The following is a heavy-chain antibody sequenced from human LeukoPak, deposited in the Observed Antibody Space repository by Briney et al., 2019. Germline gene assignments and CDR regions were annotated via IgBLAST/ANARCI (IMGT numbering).Heavy chain of an antibody. D-gene: IGHD3-3*01. V-gene: IGHV4-38-2*02. CDR2: IYHSGST. J-gene: IGHJ6*03. CDR3: ARLRVLSYGPYFPYMDV. CDR1: GYSISSGYY. Sequence: PSETLSLTCTVSGYSISSGYYWGWIRQPPGKGLEWIGSIYHSGSTYYNPSLKSRVTISVDTSKNQFSLKLSSVTAADTAVYYCARLRVLSYGPYFPYMDVWGKGTTVTVSS.